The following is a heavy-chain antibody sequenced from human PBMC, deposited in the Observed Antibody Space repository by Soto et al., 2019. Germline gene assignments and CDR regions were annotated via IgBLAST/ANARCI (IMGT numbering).Heavy chain of an antibody. Sequence: PGESLKISCKGSGYTFTSYWITWVRQMPGKGLEWLGRVYSSDSSTNYSPSFRGHVTISSDRSTNTAYLQLSSLKASDTAMYYCARGVKEVEPHRYDFHYWGPGTLVAVSS. V-gene: IGHV5-10-1*01. D-gene: IGHD1-1*01. CDR2: VYSSDSST. CDR1: GYTFTSYW. CDR3: ARGVKEVEPHRYDFHY. J-gene: IGHJ4*01.